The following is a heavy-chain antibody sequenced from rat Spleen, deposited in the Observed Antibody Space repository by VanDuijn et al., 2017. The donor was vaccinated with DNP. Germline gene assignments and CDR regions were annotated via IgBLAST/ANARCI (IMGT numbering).Heavy chain of an antibody. CDR1: GFTFTNYG. CDR2: IIYDGSSS. D-gene: IGHD1-10*01. Sequence: EVQLVESGGGLVQPGRSLKLSCAASGFTFTNYGMAWVRQAPKKGLEWVATIIYDGSSSYYGDSVRGRFTISRDYARSTLYLQMDSLRSEDMATYYCARQGNNFGYFDFWGPGTMVTVSS. V-gene: IGHV5-29*01. J-gene: IGHJ1*01. CDR3: ARQGNNFGYFDF.